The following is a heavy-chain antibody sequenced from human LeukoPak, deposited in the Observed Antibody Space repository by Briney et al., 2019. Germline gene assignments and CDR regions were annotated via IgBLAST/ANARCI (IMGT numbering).Heavy chain of an antibody. Sequence: GGSLRLSCAASGFTFSRYSMIWVRQAPGKGLEWISFISSSRSTTYYADSVKGRCTISRDNGKNSMYLQMHSLRAEDTAVYYCVRAEVGTTLKYYYYYMDVWGKGTTVTVSS. J-gene: IGHJ6*03. V-gene: IGHV3-48*01. D-gene: IGHD1-26*01. CDR1: GFTFSRYS. CDR3: VRAEVGTTLKYYYYYMDV. CDR2: ISSSRSTT.